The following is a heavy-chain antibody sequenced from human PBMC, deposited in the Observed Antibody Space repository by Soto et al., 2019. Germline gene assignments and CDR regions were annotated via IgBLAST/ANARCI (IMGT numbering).Heavy chain of an antibody. CDR2: ISYDGSNK. J-gene: IGHJ3*02. Sequence: HPGGSLRLSCAASGFTFSSYGMHWVRQAPGKGLEWVAVISYDGSNKYYADSVKGRFTISRDNSKNTLYLQMNSLRAEDTAVYYCAMSAAGYDSSGYYGAFDIWGQGTMVTVSS. D-gene: IGHD3-22*01. CDR3: AMSAAGYDSSGYYGAFDI. V-gene: IGHV3-30*03. CDR1: GFTFSSYG.